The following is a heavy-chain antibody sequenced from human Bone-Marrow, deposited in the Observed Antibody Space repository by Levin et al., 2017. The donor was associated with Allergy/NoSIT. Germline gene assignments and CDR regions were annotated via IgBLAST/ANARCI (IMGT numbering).Heavy chain of an antibody. V-gene: IGHV3-11*01. CDR2: ISNSGSTR. CDR1: GFTFSDYY. J-gene: IGHJ5*02. CDR3: ARGEYTYGYSRLGWFDP. Sequence: PGGSLRLSCAASGFTFSDYYMSWIRQAPGKGLEWISYISNSGSTRYYADSVKGRFTISRDNAKNSLYLQMNSLRAEDTAVYYCARGEYTYGYSRLGWFDPWGQGTLVTVSS. D-gene: IGHD5-18*01.